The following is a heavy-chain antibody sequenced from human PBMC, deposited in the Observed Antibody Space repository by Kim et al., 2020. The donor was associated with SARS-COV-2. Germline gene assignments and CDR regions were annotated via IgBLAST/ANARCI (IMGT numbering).Heavy chain of an antibody. V-gene: IGHV7-4-1*02. CDR2: P. Sequence: PTYAQGFPGRFVFPLDTSVSTAYLQISSLTAEDTAVYYCARGLAYGDFDIWGQGTLVTVSS. CDR3: ARGLAYGDFDI. D-gene: IGHD2-8*01. J-gene: IGHJ4*02.